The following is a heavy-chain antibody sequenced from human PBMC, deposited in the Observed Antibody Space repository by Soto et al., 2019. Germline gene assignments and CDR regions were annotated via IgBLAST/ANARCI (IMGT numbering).Heavy chain of an antibody. CDR3: ARPQIASPYDYGIDV. D-gene: IGHD2-2*01. Sequence: QVQLVQSGAEVKKPGASVKVSCKASGYTFTSYYMHWVRQAPGQGLEWMGIINPSGTTTDYAQKFQGRLTMTRDTSTSTYYIELSSLRSEYTAVYYCARPQIASPYDYGIDVWGQGTTVTVSS. CDR2: INPSGTTT. J-gene: IGHJ6*02. V-gene: IGHV1-46*01. CDR1: GYTFTSYY.